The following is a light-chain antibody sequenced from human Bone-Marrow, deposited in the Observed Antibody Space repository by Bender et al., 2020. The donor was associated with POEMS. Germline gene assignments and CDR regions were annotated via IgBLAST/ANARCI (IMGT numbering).Light chain of an antibody. CDR2: DVR. V-gene: IGLV2-14*01. Sequence: QSALSQPASVSGSPGQSITISCTATSSDLGGYHSVSWNQQHPGKAPKFMIRDVRSRPSGVSNRFSGSKSGTTASLTISGLQAEVEADYYCCSYAGGGTYVFGSGTKVTVL. CDR3: CSYAGGGTYV. J-gene: IGLJ1*01. CDR1: SSDLGGYHS.